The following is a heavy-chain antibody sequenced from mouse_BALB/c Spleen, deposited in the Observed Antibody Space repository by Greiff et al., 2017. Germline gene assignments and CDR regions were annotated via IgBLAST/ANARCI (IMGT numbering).Heavy chain of an antibody. V-gene: IGHV1-77*01. D-gene: IGHD1-1*01. CDR1: GYTFTDYY. Sequence: VQGVESGAELARPGASVKLSCKASGYTFTDYYINWVKQRTGQGLEWIGEIYPGSGNTYYNEKFKGKATLTADKSSSTAYMQLSSLTSEDSAVYFCARGGYYYDSSYVPFAYWGQGTLVTVSA. J-gene: IGHJ3*01. CDR3: ARGGYYYDSSYVPFAY. CDR2: IYPGSGNT.